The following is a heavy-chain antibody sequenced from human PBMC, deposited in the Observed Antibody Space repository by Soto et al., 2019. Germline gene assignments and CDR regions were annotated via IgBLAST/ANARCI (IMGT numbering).Heavy chain of an antibody. V-gene: IGHV1-2*02. J-gene: IGHJ6*02. Sequence: ASVKVSCKASGYTFTGYYMHWVRQAPGQGLEWMGWINPNSGGTNYAQQFQGRVTMTRDTSISTAYMGLSRLRSDDTAVYYCAREGYCSSTSCYEDYYYYGMDVWGQGTTVTVSS. CDR2: INPNSGGT. CDR1: GYTFTGYY. CDR3: AREGYCSSTSCYEDYYYYGMDV. D-gene: IGHD2-2*01.